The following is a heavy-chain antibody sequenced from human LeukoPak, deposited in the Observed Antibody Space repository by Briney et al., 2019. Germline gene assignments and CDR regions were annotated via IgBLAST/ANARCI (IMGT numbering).Heavy chain of an antibody. Sequence: GGSLRLSCTASGFPFIEYSMNWVRQAPGKGLEWISYIGIDSGNTKYADSVRGRFTISTDKAKNSLDLQMNSLRVEDTAVYYCARDHNYAFDNWGKGTLVSVAS. D-gene: IGHD1-1*01. CDR1: GFPFIEYS. CDR3: ARDHNYAFDN. CDR2: IGIDSGNT. J-gene: IGHJ4*02. V-gene: IGHV3-48*01.